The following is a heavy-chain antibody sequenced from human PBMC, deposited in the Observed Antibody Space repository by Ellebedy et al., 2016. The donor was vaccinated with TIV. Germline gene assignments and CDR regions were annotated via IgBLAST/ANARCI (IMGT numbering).Heavy chain of an antibody. CDR2: IDWDDEK. V-gene: IGHV2-70*01. CDR1: GFSLNPGMC. D-gene: IGHD5-12*01. Sequence: SGPTLVXPTQTLTLTCTFSGFSLNPGMCVSWIRQPPGKALEWLAVIDWDDEKYYNTSLKTRLTISKDTSKNQVVLVMTNLDPVDTATYYCARSRWRRPDQNHYYYMDVWGKGTMVTVSS. J-gene: IGHJ6*03. CDR3: ARSRWRRPDQNHYYYMDV.